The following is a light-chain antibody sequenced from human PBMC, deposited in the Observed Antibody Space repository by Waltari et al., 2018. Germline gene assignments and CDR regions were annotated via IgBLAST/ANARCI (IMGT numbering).Light chain of an antibody. CDR3: AVWDDSLGGV. CDR1: HSHLGGKS. Sequence: QSVLTQPPTVSGTRWQRVTISCSGSHSHLGGKSVTWYQQVPVTAPKLLIYNDNQGPSGVPDRFSASKSGTSASLAITGLQSEDEADYYCAVWDDSLGGVFGGGTKLTVL. CDR2: NDN. J-gene: IGLJ3*02. V-gene: IGLV1-44*01.